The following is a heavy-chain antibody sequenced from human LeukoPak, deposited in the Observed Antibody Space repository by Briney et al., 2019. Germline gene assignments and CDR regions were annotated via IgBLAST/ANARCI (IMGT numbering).Heavy chain of an antibody. J-gene: IGHJ3*02. CDR3: ARSQDSSSDAFDI. V-gene: IGHV5-51*01. CDR1: GYTFTNYW. D-gene: IGHD6-6*01. CDR2: IYPDDSET. Sequence: GESLKISCKGSGYTFTNYWIGWGRQMPGKVLEWMGIIYPDDSETAFSPSFQGQVTISADKSINTAFLQWSSLKALDTAMYYCARSQDSSSDAFDIWGQGTMVTVSS.